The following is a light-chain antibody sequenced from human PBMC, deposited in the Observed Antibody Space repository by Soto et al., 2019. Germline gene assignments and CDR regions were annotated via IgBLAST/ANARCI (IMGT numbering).Light chain of an antibody. CDR3: QQRSNWPWT. CDR2: GAS. Sequence: DIVLTQSPGTLSLSPGERATLSCRASQSISNNYLAWYQQKPGQAPRLLIYGASNRATGIPARFSGSGSGTDFTLTISSLEPEDFAVYYCQQRSNWPWTFGQRTKVDIK. J-gene: IGKJ1*01. CDR1: QSISNNY. V-gene: IGKV3-11*01.